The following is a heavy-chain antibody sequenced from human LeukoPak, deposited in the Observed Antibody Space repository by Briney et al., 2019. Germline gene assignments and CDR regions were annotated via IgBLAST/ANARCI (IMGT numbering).Heavy chain of an antibody. J-gene: IGHJ4*02. CDR1: GFTFSSYE. CDR3: ARGIVGTPGD. V-gene: IGHV3-48*03. Sequence: GGPLGLSCAASGFTFSSYEMNWVRQAPGKGLEWVSYISSSGSTIYYADSVKGRFTISRDNAKNSLYLQMNSLRAEDTAVYHCARGIVGTPGDWGQGTLVTVSS. D-gene: IGHD1-26*01. CDR2: ISSSGSTI.